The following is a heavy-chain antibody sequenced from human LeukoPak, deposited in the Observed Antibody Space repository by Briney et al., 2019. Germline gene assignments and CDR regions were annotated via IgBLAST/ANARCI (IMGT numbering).Heavy chain of an antibody. CDR2: INPNSGGT. J-gene: IGHJ4*02. V-gene: IGHV1-2*02. Sequence: ASVKVSCKASGYTFTGYYMHWVRQAPGQGLEWMGWINPNSGGTNYAQKFQGRVTMTRDTSISTAYMELRSLRSDDTAVYYCARDHNFKTGHFDYWGQGTLVTVSS. D-gene: IGHD1-14*01. CDR1: GYTFTGYY. CDR3: ARDHNFKTGHFDY.